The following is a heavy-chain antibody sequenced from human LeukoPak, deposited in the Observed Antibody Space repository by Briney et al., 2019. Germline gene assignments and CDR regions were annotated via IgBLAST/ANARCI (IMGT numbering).Heavy chain of an antibody. V-gene: IGHV1-69*13. Sequence: SVKVSCKASGGTFSSYAISWVRQAPGQGLEWMGGIIPIFGTANYAQKFQGRVTITADESTSTAYMELSSLRSEDTAVYYCVRDKMAYYYYYMDVWGKGTTVTVSS. J-gene: IGHJ6*03. CDR1: GGTFSSYA. CDR3: VRDKMAYYYYYMDV. CDR2: IIPIFGTA. D-gene: IGHD5-24*01.